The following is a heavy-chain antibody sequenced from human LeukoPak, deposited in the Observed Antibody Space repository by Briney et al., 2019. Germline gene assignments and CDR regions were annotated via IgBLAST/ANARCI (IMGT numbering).Heavy chain of an antibody. CDR1: GFTFSSYA. CDR3: AKWERKEGGFDY. V-gene: IGHV3-23*01. CDR2: ISGSGGST. Sequence: PGGSLRLSCAASGFTFSSYAMSWVRRAPGKGLEWVSAISGSGGSTYYADSVKGRFTISRDNSKNTLYLQMNSLRAEDTAVYYWAKWERKEGGFDYWGQGTLVTVSS. D-gene: IGHD1-26*01. J-gene: IGHJ4*02.